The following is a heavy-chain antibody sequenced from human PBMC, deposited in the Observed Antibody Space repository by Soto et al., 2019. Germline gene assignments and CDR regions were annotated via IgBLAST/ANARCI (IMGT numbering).Heavy chain of an antibody. CDR3: TTDPGYCSRTSCFDY. CDR2: IKSKTDGGTT. Sequence: EVQLVESGGGLVKPGGSLRLSCAASGFTFSNAWMSWVRQAPGKGLEWVGRIKSKTDGGTTDYAAPVKGRFTISRDDSKNTLYLQMNSLKTEDTAVYYCTTDPGYCSRTSCFDYWGQGTLVTVSS. J-gene: IGHJ4*02. D-gene: IGHD2-2*03. CDR1: GFTFSNAW. V-gene: IGHV3-15*01.